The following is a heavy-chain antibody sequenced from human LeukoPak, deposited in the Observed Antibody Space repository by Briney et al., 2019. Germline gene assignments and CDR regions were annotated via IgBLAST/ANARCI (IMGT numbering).Heavy chain of an antibody. D-gene: IGHD4-17*01. CDR3: ARSNYGDLLFDY. CDR1: GGSISSGSYY. V-gene: IGHV4-61*02. J-gene: IGHJ4*02. CDR2: IYTSGST. Sequence: SETLSLTCTVSGGSISSGSYYWSWIRQPAGKGLEWIGRIYTSGSTNYNPSLKSRVTISVGTSKNQFSLKLSSVTAADTAVYYCARSNYGDLLFDYWGQGTLVTVSS.